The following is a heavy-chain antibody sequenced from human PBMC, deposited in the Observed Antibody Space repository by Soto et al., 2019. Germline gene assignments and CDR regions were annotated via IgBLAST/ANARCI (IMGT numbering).Heavy chain of an antibody. D-gene: IGHD3-22*01. V-gene: IGHV3-23*01. J-gene: IGHJ4*02. Sequence: PGGSLRLSCAASGFTFSSYAMSWVRQAPWKGLEWVSAISGSGGSTYYADSVKGRFTISRDNSKNTLYLQMNSLRAEDTAVYYCATSRRVYDSSGYYYPYYFDYWGQGTLVTVSS. CDR3: ATSRRVYDSSGYYYPYYFDY. CDR2: ISGSGGST. CDR1: GFTFSSYA.